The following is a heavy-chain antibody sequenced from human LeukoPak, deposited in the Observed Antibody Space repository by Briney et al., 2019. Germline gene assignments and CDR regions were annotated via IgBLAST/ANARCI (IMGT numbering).Heavy chain of an antibody. CDR2: IYSGGST. Sequence: GGSLRLSCAASGFTVSSNYMSWVRQAPGKGLEWVSVIYSGGSTYYADSVKGRFTISRDNAKNTLYLQMNSLRAEDTAVYYCARSYGSGSYYNGGFDYWGQGTLVTVSS. CDR3: ARSYGSGSYYNGGFDY. CDR1: GFTVSSNY. D-gene: IGHD3-10*01. V-gene: IGHV3-53*01. J-gene: IGHJ4*02.